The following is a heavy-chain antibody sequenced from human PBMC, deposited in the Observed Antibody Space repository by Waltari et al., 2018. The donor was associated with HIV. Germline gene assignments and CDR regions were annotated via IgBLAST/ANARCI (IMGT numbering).Heavy chain of an antibody. D-gene: IGHD2-21*01. Sequence: EVQLVQSGGGLVQRGGSRRLSCAASGFTFTNYWMHWVRQAPGKGLVWVARVDGDGTGTSYADSVKGRFTISRDKAKNTLHLEMNNLRAEDTAVYYCATVFEHWGQGTLVTVSP. CDR3: ATVFEH. V-gene: IGHV3-74*01. J-gene: IGHJ4*02. CDR2: VDGDGTGT. CDR1: GFTFTNYW.